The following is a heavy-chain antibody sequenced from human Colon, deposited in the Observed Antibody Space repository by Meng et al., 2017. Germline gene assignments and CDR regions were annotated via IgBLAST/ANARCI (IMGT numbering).Heavy chain of an antibody. CDR2: ISPYNGNT. V-gene: IGHV1-18*01. Sequence: QVQLVQSGAEVKKPGASVKVSCKASGYTFTSFGITWVRQAPGHGLEWMGWISPYNGNTNYAQEFQGTATMTTDTSTSTAFLELRSLRSDDTAVYFCARGGTDSTDYWGQGTLVTVSS. CDR3: ARGGTDSTDY. D-gene: IGHD2-8*02. J-gene: IGHJ4*02. CDR1: GYTFTSFG.